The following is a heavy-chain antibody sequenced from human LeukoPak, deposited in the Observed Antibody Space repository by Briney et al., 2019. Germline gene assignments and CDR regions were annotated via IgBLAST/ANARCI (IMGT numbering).Heavy chain of an antibody. CDR2: ISSSGSTI. Sequence: GSLRLSCAASGFTFSSYEMNWVRQAPGKGLEWVSYISSSGSTIYYADSMKGRFTISRDNAKNSLYLQMNSLRAEDTAVYYCARDPRLYYYDSSAYYFDYWGQGTLVTVSS. J-gene: IGHJ4*02. D-gene: IGHD3-22*01. CDR3: ARDPRLYYYDSSAYYFDY. CDR1: GFTFSSYE. V-gene: IGHV3-48*03.